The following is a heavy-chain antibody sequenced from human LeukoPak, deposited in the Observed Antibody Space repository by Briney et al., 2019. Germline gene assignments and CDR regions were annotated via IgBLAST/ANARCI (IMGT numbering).Heavy chain of an antibody. D-gene: IGHD3-3*01. CDR2: ISGSGSST. CDR3: ARGGPDDFDWFDP. V-gene: IGHV3-23*01. Sequence: PGGSLRLSCAASGFTFSNYAMTWVRQAPGKGLEWVSGISGSGSSTYYADSVKGRFTLSRDYPKNTLYLQMNSLRAEDTAVYYCARGGPDDFDWFDPWGQGTLVTVSS. CDR1: GFTFSNYA. J-gene: IGHJ5*02.